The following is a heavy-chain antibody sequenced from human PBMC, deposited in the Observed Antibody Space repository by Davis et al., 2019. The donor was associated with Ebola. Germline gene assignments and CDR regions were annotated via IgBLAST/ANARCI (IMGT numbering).Heavy chain of an antibody. J-gene: IGHJ4*02. CDR2: IHHSGSA. D-gene: IGHD3-10*01. CDR3: ARVRYGSGNYPMFFFDS. CDR1: GGSISSNDW. Sequence: SETLSPTFGVPGGSISSNDWWRWVRQPPGQGLEWIGEIHHSGSANYNPSLKSRVSISLDMSRNEFSLKLNFVTAADTAVYYCARVRYGSGNYPMFFFDSWGQGTQVVVSS. V-gene: IGHV4-4*02.